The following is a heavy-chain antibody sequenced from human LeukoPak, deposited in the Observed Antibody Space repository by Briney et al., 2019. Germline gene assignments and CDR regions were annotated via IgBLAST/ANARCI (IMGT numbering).Heavy chain of an antibody. V-gene: IGHV3-30*04. Sequence: GGSLRLSCAASGFTFNSYAMHWVRQAPGKGLEWVAVISYDGSNKRYADSVKGRCTISRDISKNTLYLQINSLRGDDTAVYYCASGGGSYFFAFDIWGQGTMVTVSS. J-gene: IGHJ3*02. CDR1: GFTFNSYA. D-gene: IGHD1-26*01. CDR2: ISYDGSNK. CDR3: ASGGGSYFFAFDI.